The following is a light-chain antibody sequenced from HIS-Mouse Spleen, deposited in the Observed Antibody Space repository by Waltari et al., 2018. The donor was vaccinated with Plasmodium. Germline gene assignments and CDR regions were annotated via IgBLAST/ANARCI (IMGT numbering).Light chain of an antibody. CDR3: QQYNNWPFT. J-gene: IGKJ3*01. Sequence: EIVMTQSPATLSVSPGERATLSCRASQSVSSNLAWYQQKPGQAPRLLIYGASTRDTGIPARFSGSGSGKEFTLTISSLQSEDFAVYYCQQYNNWPFTFGPGTKVDIK. CDR2: GAS. CDR1: QSVSSN. V-gene: IGKV3-15*01.